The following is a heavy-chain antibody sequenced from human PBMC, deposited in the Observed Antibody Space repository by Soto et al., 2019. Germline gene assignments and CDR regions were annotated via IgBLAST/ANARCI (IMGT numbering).Heavy chain of an antibody. V-gene: IGHV4-59*08. J-gene: IGHJ4*02. CDR3: ARPRYSSSWYHFDY. D-gene: IGHD6-13*01. CDR2: IYYSGST. Sequence: SETLSLTCTVSGGSISSYYWSWIRQPPGKGLEWIGYIYYSGSTNYNPSLKSRVTISVDTSKNQFSLKLSSVTAADTAVYYCARPRYSSSWYHFDYWGQGTPVT. CDR1: GGSISSYY.